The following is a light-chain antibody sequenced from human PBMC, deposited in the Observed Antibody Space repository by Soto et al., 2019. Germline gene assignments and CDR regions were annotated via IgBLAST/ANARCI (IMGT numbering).Light chain of an antibody. CDR1: RRDVGGYNF. V-gene: IGLV2-8*01. Sequence: QSALTQPLSASGSTGQAVTISCTGTRRDVGGYNFVSWYQQYPGKAPKLMIYEVINRPSGVPDRFSGSKSGNTASLTVSGLQAEDEADYHCSSYAGSKLVFGGGTKLTVL. CDR2: EVI. CDR3: SSYAGSKLV. J-gene: IGLJ2*01.